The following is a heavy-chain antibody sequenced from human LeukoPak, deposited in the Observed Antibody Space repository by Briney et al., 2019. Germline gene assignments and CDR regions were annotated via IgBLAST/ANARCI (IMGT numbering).Heavy chain of an antibody. V-gene: IGHV3-21*01. CDR2: ISSSSSYI. J-gene: IGHJ6*02. D-gene: IGHD3-22*01. CDR1: GFTFSSYS. CDR3: ARDARKNYYDSSGSPLGHYGMDV. Sequence: PGGSLRLSCAASGFTFSSYSMNWVRQAPGKGLEWVSSISSSSSYIYYADSVKGRFTISRDNAKNSLYLQMNSLRAEDTAVYYCARDARKNYYDSSGSPLGHYGMDVWGQGTTVTVSS.